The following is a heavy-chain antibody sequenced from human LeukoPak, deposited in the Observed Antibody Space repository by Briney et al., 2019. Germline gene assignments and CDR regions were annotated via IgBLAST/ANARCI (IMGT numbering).Heavy chain of an antibody. D-gene: IGHD3-22*01. Sequence: ASVKVSCKVSGYTLTELSMHWVRQAPGKGLEWMGGFDPEDGETIYAQKFQGRVTMTRDTSISTAYMELSRLRSDDTAVYYCAGDSSGYPYYFDYWGQGTLVTVSS. V-gene: IGHV1-24*01. J-gene: IGHJ4*02. CDR1: GYTLTELS. CDR3: AGDSSGYPYYFDY. CDR2: FDPEDGET.